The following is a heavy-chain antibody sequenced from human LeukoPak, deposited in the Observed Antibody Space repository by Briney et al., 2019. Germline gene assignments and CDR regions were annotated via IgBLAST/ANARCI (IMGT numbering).Heavy chain of an antibody. D-gene: IGHD1-14*01. CDR1: GFTFNSYW. CDR3: AKDHRVGPRKLEPFDY. V-gene: IGHV3-74*01. CDR2: INTDGRTT. J-gene: IGHJ4*02. Sequence: PGGSLRLSCAASGFTFNSYWMHWVRQAPGKGLVWVSYINTDGRTTSYADSVKGRFTISRDNAKNTVYLQMNSLRAEDTAVYYCAKDHRVGPRKLEPFDYWGQGTLVTVSS.